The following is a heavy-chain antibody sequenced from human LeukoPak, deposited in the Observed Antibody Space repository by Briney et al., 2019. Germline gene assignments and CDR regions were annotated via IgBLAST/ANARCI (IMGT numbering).Heavy chain of an antibody. V-gene: IGHV3-7*01. D-gene: IGHD2-2*02. J-gene: IGHJ4*02. CDR2: INQDESKI. CDR3: ARDPPPCTSTTCYTGFDN. CDR1: GFKFSNYW. Sequence: GGSLRLSCTTSGFKFSNYWMTWVRQAPGKGLEWLANINQDESKIYYVDSVKGRFTISRDNAKNSLYLQMNSLRAEDTAVYYCARDPPPCTSTTCYTGFDNWGQGTLVTVSS.